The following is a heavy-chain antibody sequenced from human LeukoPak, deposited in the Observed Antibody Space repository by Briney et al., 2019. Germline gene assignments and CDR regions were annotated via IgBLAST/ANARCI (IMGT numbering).Heavy chain of an antibody. V-gene: IGHV1-69*04. CDR2: IIPILDIT. D-gene: IGHD5-24*01. CDR3: ARGRKDGYNFDNYYGMDV. J-gene: IGHJ6*02. Sequence: ASVKVSCKASGGTFSTYGISWVRQAPGQGPEWMGRIIPILDITNYAQTFQGRVTITADKSASTAFMELNRLRSQDTAVYYCARGRKDGYNFDNYYGMDVWGQGTTVIVSS. CDR1: GGTFSTYG.